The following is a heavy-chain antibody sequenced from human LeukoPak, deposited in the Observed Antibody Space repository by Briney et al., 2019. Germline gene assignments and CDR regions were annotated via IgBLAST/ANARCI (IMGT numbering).Heavy chain of an antibody. J-gene: IGHJ3*02. Sequence: PGGSLRLSCAASGFTFSSHEMNWVRQAPGKGLEWVSYISSGGSTIYYADSVKGRFTISRDNAKNSLYLQMNSLRAEDTAVYYCARESWHQRAFDIWGQGTMVTVSS. V-gene: IGHV3-48*03. CDR1: GFTFSSHE. CDR2: ISSGGSTI. CDR3: ARESWHQRAFDI. D-gene: IGHD5-24*01.